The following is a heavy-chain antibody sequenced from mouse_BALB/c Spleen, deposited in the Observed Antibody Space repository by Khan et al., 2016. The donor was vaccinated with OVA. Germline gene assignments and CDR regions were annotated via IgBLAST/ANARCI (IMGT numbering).Heavy chain of an antibody. D-gene: IGHD2-14*01. CDR2: INPVSVYT. Sequence: QVQLQQSGAELTRPGASVKMSCKASGYTFTSYTMHWVKQRPGQGLEWIGYINPVSVYTNYNQNFKDKATLTADKSSTTAYMQLRSLTSEDSAVYYCTKEGAYYRSDGWFAYWGQGTLVTVST. V-gene: IGHV1-4*01. J-gene: IGHJ3*01. CDR1: GYTFTSYT. CDR3: TKEGAYYRSDGWFAY.